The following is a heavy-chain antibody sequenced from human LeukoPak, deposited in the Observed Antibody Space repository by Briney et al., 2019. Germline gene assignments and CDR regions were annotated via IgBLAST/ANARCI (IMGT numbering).Heavy chain of an antibody. CDR2: IKYDGSEK. Sequence: GGSLRLSCAASGFTFTNDWMTWDRQAPGEGLEWVANIKYDGSEKNYVDSVKGRFTISRDNAKNSLYLQMNSLRAEDTAVYYCARGLGGGYWGQGTQVTVSS. CDR1: GFTFTNDW. V-gene: IGHV3-7*02. CDR3: ARGLGGGY. D-gene: IGHD3-16*01. J-gene: IGHJ4*02.